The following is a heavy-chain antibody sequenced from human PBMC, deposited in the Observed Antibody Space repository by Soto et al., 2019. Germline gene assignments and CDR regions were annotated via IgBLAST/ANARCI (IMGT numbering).Heavy chain of an antibody. CDR2: INAGNGNT. Sequence: ASVKVSCKASGYTFTSYAMHWVRQAPGQRLEWMGWINAGNGNTGYAQKFQGRVTMTRNTSVSTAYMELSSLRSEDTAVYYCARLRSIWGSYAFDIWGQGTMVTVSS. D-gene: IGHD3-16*01. J-gene: IGHJ3*02. CDR3: ARLRSIWGSYAFDI. CDR1: GYTFTSYA. V-gene: IGHV1-3*01.